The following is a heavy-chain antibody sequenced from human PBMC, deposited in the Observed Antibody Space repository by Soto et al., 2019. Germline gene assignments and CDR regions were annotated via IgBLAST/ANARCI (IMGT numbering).Heavy chain of an antibody. CDR3: AAELGFGKLSVV. D-gene: IGHD3-10*01. J-gene: IGHJ6*02. V-gene: IGHV1-69*01. Sequence: QVQVVQSGVEVRRPGSSVKVSCKASGDTFKNCVISWVRQAPGQGFEWMGGIIPLFGTTDFAQRFQGRLTITTDESTTTAYMELSRLRSEDTATYYCAAELGFGKLSVVWGQGTKVIVSS. CDR2: IIPLFGTT. CDR1: GDTFKNCV.